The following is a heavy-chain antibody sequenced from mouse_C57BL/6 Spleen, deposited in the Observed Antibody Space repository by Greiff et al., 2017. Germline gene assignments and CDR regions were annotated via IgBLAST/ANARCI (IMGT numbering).Heavy chain of an antibody. CDR3: ARSKAIYYDYDEGFAY. V-gene: IGHV1-81*01. CDR2: IYPRSGNT. Sequence: QVQLQQPGAELARPGASVKLSCKASGYTFTSYGISWVKQRTGQGLEWIGEIYPRSGNTYYNEKFKGKATLTADKSSSTAYMELRSLTSEDSAVYFCARSKAIYYDYDEGFAYWGQGTLVTVSA. D-gene: IGHD2-4*01. CDR1: GYTFTSYG. J-gene: IGHJ3*01.